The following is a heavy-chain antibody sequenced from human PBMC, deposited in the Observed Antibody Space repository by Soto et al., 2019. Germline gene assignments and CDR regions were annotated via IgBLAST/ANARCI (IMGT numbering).Heavy chain of an antibody. Sequence: QVQLVQSGAEVKKPGASVKVSCKTSGYTFTSYAVHWARQAPGQRLEWMGWINAGNGNTEYSQKVQRRVTFTRDTSASPAHMELSSLRSEDTAVYYCVAVDSGDYWGQGTLVTVSS. CDR1: GYTFTSYA. D-gene: IGHD4-17*01. CDR2: INAGNGNT. V-gene: IGHV1-3*01. CDR3: VAVDSGDY. J-gene: IGHJ4*02.